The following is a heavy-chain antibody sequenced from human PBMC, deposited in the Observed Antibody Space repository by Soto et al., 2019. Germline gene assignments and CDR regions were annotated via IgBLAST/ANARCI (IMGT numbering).Heavy chain of an antibody. CDR3: ARGGWDYDFWSGYHPGNY. V-gene: IGHV1-8*01. D-gene: IGHD3-3*01. Sequence: GASVKVSCKASGYTFTSYDINWVRQATGQGLEWMGWMNPNSGNTGYAQKFQGRVTMTRNTSISTAYMELSSLRSEDTAVYYCARGGWDYDFWSGYHPGNYWGQGTLVTVSS. CDR1: GYTFTSYD. CDR2: MNPNSGNT. J-gene: IGHJ4*02.